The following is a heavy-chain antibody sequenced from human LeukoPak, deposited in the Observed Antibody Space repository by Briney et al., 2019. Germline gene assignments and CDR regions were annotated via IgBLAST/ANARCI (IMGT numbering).Heavy chain of an antibody. CDR2: VYNRGST. CDR3: TRDSGTTGEVKFDP. V-gene: IGHV4-4*08. Sequence: PSETLSLTCSVSGGSISYYYWSWIRQPPGKGLEWIGYVYNRGSTNYNPSLKSRVTMSVDTSKNQFSLRLSSVTAADTAVYYCTRDSGTTGEVKFDPWGQGSLVTVSS. CDR1: GGSISYYY. D-gene: IGHD3-10*01. J-gene: IGHJ5*02.